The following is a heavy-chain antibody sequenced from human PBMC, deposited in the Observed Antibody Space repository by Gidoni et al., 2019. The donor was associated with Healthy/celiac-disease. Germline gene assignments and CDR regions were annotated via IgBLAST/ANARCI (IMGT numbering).Heavy chain of an antibody. J-gene: IGHJ6*02. D-gene: IGHD2-2*01. CDR3: ARVVDCSSTSCYFHYYYYYGMDV. CDR1: GYTFTSSG. V-gene: IGHV1-18*01. Sequence: QVQLVQSGAEVKKPGASVKVSCKASGYTFTSSGIRWVRQAPGKGLEWMGWISAYNGNTNYAQKLQGRVTMTTDTSTSTAYMELRSLRSDDTAVYYCARVVDCSSTSCYFHYYYYYGMDVWGQGTTVTVSS. CDR2: ISAYNGNT.